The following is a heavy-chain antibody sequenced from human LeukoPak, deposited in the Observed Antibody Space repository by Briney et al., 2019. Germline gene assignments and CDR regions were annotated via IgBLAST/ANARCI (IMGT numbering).Heavy chain of an antibody. V-gene: IGHV4-39*01. Sequence: SETLSLTCTVSGGSISSSSYYWGWIRQPPGKGLEWIGSIYYSGSTYYTPSLKSRVTISVDTSKNQFSLKLSSVTAADTAVYYCARRDGDYWYFDLWGRGTLVTVSS. J-gene: IGHJ2*01. CDR2: IYYSGST. D-gene: IGHD4-17*01. CDR3: ARRDGDYWYFDL. CDR1: GGSISSSSYY.